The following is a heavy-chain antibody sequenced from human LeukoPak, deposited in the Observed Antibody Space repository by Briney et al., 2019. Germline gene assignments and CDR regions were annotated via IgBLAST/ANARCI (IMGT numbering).Heavy chain of an antibody. J-gene: IGHJ5*02. Sequence: KPSETLSLTCTVSGGSISSSSYYCGWLRQPPGKGLEWVGSIYYSGSTNYNPSLKSRVTIPLDTSKNHLSLKLTSVTAADTAVYYCSREGYGSGSYHINWFAPWGQGTLVTVSS. CDR3: SREGYGSGSYHINWFAP. CDR2: IYYSGST. D-gene: IGHD3-10*01. CDR1: GGSISSSSYY. V-gene: IGHV4-39*07.